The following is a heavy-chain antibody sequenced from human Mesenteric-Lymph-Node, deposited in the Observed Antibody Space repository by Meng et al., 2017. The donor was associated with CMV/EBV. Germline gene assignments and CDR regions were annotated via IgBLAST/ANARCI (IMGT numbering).Heavy chain of an antibody. V-gene: IGHV3-7*01. D-gene: IGHD3-3*01. Sequence: GESLKISCAASGFTFSSYWMSWVRQAPGKGREWVANIKQDGSEKYYVDSVKGRFTIPRDNAKNSLYLQMNSLRAEDTAVYYCARMDFWSGYYWGQGTLVTVSS. J-gene: IGHJ4*02. CDR2: IKQDGSEK. CDR3: ARMDFWSGYY. CDR1: GFTFSSYW.